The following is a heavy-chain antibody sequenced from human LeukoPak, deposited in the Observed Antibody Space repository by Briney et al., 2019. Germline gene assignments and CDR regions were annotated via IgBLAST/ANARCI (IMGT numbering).Heavy chain of an antibody. D-gene: IGHD3-10*01. J-gene: IGHJ4*02. CDR2: ISPDGGST. CDR3: ARVSSLWSFDS. V-gene: IGHV3-74*01. Sequence: LGGSLRLSCAASGFTFSSSWMHWVRQAAGKGLVWVSRISPDGGSTAYADSVKGRFTISRDNARNTLYLQLSSLGAEDTALYYCARVSSLWSFDSWGQGTLVTVSS. CDR1: GFTFSSSW.